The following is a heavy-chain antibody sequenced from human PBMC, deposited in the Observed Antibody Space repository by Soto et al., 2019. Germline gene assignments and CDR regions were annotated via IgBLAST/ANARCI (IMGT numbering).Heavy chain of an antibody. CDR1: GFTLNNYG. D-gene: IGHD3-10*01. V-gene: IGHV3-33*01. Sequence: QVQLVESGGGVVQPGGSLRHSCAASGFTLNNYGMHWVRQAPGKGLEWVAGLWYDGNYKDYVDSVKGRFTISRDNSNNTLYLQMDSLRDEDTAVYYCARGLGRSKWFADTWGQGTLVTVSS. J-gene: IGHJ5*02. CDR3: ARGLGRSKWFADT. CDR2: LWYDGNYK.